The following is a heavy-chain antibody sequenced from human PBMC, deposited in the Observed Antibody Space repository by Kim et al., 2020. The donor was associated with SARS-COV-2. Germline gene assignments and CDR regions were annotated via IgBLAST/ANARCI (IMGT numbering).Heavy chain of an antibody. Sequence: QKFQGRVTITADESTSTAYMELSSLRSEDTAVYYCARGYYYDSSGYQLDYWGQGTLVTVSS. CDR3: ARGYYYDSSGYQLDY. J-gene: IGHJ4*02. V-gene: IGHV1-69*01. D-gene: IGHD3-22*01.